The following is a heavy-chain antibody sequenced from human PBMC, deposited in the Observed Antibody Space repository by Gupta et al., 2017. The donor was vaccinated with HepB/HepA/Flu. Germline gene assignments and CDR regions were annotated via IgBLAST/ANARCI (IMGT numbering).Heavy chain of an antibody. CDR1: GGSIGVLH. J-gene: IGHJ4*02. V-gene: IGHV4-59*08. Sequence: QVQLQQSGPRLVKPSETLSLTCTVSGGSIGVLHWSWVRQPPGKGLEWIGSIYDTMTTNYNPSLKSRVSISLDTSRKQFSLKLRSVIDADTAGYYCARLADYWGQGILVTVSS. CDR3: ARLADY. CDR2: IYDTMTT.